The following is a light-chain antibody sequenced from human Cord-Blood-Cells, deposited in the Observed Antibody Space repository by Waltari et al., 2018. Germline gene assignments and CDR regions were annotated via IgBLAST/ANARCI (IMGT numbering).Light chain of an antibody. Sequence: QSALTQPASVSGSPGQSITISCTGTSSDVGGYNYFSWYQQHPGTAPNLMIYEVSKRPSGVSKRFAGSKSGNTASLTISGRQAEDEADYYCSSYTSSSTYVFGTGTKVTVL. CDR1: SSDVGGYNY. CDR3: SSYTSSSTYV. CDR2: EVS. J-gene: IGLJ1*01. V-gene: IGLV2-14*01.